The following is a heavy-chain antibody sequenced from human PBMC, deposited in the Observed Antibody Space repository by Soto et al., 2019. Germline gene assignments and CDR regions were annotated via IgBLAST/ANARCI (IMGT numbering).Heavy chain of an antibody. CDR2: INHSGST. V-gene: IGHV4-34*01. D-gene: IGHD3-22*01. CDR1: GGSFSGYY. J-gene: IGHJ4*02. CDR3: ARRSTFYYDSSGYYV. Sequence: LSLTCAVYGGSFSGYYWSWIRQPPGKGLEWIGEINHSGSTNYNPSLKSRVTISVDTSKNQFSLKLSSVTAADTAVYYCARRSTFYYDSSGYYVWGLGTLVTVSS.